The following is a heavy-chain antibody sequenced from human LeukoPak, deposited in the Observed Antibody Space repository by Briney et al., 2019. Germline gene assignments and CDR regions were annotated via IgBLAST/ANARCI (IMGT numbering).Heavy chain of an antibody. D-gene: IGHD1-1*01. J-gene: IGHJ4*02. V-gene: IGHV3-64*01. CDR1: GFTFSSYA. CDR3: ARWVEGTTYFDY. Sequence: GGSLRLSCAASGFTFSSYAMHWVRQAPGKGLEYVSAISSNGGSTYYANSVKGRFTVSRDNSKNTLYLQMGSLRAEDMAVYYCARWVEGTTYFDYWGQGTLVTVSS. CDR2: ISSNGGST.